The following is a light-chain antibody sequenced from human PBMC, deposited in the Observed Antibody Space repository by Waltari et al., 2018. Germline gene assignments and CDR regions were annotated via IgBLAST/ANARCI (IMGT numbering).Light chain of an antibody. Sequence: DIQLTQSPSSLSATLGDRVTITCRSSQAFANSLAWFQQKPGQAPRLLVYGVSTLYDGVPSRFSGSRSGTDFFLTITNLQPDDFAVYYCQQFYETPLSFGQGTRL. CDR3: QQFYETPLS. CDR1: QAFANS. V-gene: IGKV1-NL1*01. J-gene: IGKJ2*01. CDR2: GVS.